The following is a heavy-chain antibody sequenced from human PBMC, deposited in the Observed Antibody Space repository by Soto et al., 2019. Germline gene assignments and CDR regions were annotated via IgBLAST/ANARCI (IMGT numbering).Heavy chain of an antibody. CDR1: GYTLTELS. CDR2: FDPEDGET. J-gene: IGHJ6*02. D-gene: IGHD4-17*01. CDR3: ATAGFAYGGNPGRMDV. Sequence: VKVSCKVSGYTLTELSMHWVRQAPGKGLEWMGGFDPEDGETIYAQKFQGRVTMTEDTSTDTAYMELSSLRSEDTAVYYCATAGFAYGGNPGRMDVWGQGTTVTVS. V-gene: IGHV1-24*01.